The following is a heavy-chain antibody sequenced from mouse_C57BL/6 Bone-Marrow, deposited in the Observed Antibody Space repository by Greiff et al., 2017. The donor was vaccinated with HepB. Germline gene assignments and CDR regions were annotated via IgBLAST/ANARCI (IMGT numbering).Heavy chain of an antibody. CDR3: ARASIRSSFAY. Sequence: QVQLQQSGPELVKPGASVKISCKASGYAFSSSWMNWVKQRPGKGLEWIGDIYPGSGSTNYNEKFKSKATLTVDTSSSTAYMQLSSLTSEDSAVYYCARASIRSSFAYWGQGTLVTVSA. D-gene: IGHD1-1*01. J-gene: IGHJ3*01. CDR2: IYPGSGST. V-gene: IGHV1-55*01. CDR1: GYAFSSSW.